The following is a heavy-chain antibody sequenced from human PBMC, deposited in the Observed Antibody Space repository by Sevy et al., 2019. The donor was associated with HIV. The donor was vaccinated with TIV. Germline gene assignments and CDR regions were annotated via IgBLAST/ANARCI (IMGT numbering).Heavy chain of an antibody. CDR2: ISRSSTYI. V-gene: IGHV3-21*01. CDR1: GFTFSTYS. CDR3: ARDSGYTGYD. J-gene: IGHJ4*02. Sequence: GGSLRLSCATSGFTFSTYSMNWVRQAPGKGLEWVSSISRSSTYIYYTDSVKGRFTLSRDNARNSLYLHMNSLRVDDTAVYYCARDSGYTGYDWGQGTLVTVSS. D-gene: IGHD5-12*01.